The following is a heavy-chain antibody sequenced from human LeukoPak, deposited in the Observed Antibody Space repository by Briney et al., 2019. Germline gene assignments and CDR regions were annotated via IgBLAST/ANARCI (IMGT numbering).Heavy chain of an antibody. CDR1: GYTFTDQY. D-gene: IGHD3-16*01. CDR2: INPNNDCI. J-gene: IGHJ4*02. V-gene: IGHV1-2*02. CDR3: AGGIANYSSSYFDN. Sequence: ASVTVSCKGSGYTFTDQYIHWVGQAPGQGVDGMGWINPNNDCIHYALKFQGRVTMTMDTSSGTAYMALSEHRDGGRAGYYCAGGIANYSSSYFDNWGQGALVTVSS.